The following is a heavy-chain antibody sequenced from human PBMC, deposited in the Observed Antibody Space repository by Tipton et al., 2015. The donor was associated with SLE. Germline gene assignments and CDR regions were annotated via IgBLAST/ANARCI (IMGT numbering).Heavy chain of an antibody. D-gene: IGHD6-19*01. CDR3: AKDGAVAGPRSLDY. CDR1: GFTFDDYA. CDR2: ISWNSGSI. V-gene: IGHV3-9*01. Sequence: LSLTCAASGFTFDDYAMHWVRQAPGKGLEWVSGISWNSGSIGYADSVKGRFTISRDNAKNSLYLQMNSLRAEDTALYYCAKDGAVAGPRSLDYWGQGTLVTVSS. J-gene: IGHJ4*02.